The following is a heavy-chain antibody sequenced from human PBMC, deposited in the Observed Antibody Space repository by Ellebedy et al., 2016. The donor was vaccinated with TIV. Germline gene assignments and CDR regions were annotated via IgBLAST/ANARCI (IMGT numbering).Heavy chain of an antibody. CDR3: ARDGLGPNDS. CDR2: IIPVLGTT. V-gene: IGHV1-69*04. Sequence: AASVKVSCKASGGTFSNYAINWVRQAPGQGLEWMGRIIPVLGTTNYAQKFQGRVTITADKSTSTAKMELRSLTSKDTAVYYCARDGLGPNDSWGRGTLVTVSS. J-gene: IGHJ5*01. CDR1: GGTFSNYA. D-gene: IGHD1-26*01.